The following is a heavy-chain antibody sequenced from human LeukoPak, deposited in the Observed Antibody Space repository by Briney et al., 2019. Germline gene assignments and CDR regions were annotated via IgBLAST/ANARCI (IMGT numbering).Heavy chain of an antibody. CDR2: INPNSGGT. V-gene: IGHV1-2*02. Sequence: ASVKVSCKASGYTFTGYYMHWVRQAPGQGLEWVGWINPNSGGTNYAQKFQGRVTMTRDTSISTAYMELSRLRSDDTAVYYCARYYYGSGSYRYFDYWGQGTLVTVSS. D-gene: IGHD3-10*01. CDR1: GYTFTGYY. J-gene: IGHJ4*02. CDR3: ARYYYGSGSYRYFDY.